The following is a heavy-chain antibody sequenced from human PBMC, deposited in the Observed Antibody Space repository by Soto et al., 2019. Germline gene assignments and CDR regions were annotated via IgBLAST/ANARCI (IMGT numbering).Heavy chain of an antibody. Sequence: EVQLVESGGGLVQPGRSLRLSCAASGFTFDDYAMHWVRQAPGKGLEWVSGISWNSDNIGYADSVKGRFTISRDNAKNSLFLKMKSLRTEDTAFYYCAKRAWNDHYFDYWGKGTLVNVPS. CDR1: GFTFDDYA. V-gene: IGHV3-9*01. D-gene: IGHD1-1*01. CDR2: ISWNSDNI. J-gene: IGHJ4*02. CDR3: AKRAWNDHYFDY.